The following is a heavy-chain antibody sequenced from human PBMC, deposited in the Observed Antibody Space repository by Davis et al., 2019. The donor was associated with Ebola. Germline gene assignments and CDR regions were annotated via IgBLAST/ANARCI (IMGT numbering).Heavy chain of an antibody. CDR3: ARGPFDY. V-gene: IGHV3-23*01. Sequence: GESLKISCAASGFTVSSNYMSWIRQAPGKGLEWVSAISGSGGSTYYADSVKGRFTISRDNSKNTLYLQMGSLRAEDMAVYYCARGPFDYWGQGTLVTVSS. J-gene: IGHJ4*02. CDR1: GFTVSSNY. CDR2: ISGSGGST.